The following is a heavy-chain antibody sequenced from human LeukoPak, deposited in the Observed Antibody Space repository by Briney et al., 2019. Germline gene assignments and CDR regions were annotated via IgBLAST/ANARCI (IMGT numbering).Heavy chain of an antibody. V-gene: IGHV3-30*02. Sequence: PGGSLRLXCAASGFTFSSYGMHWVRRAPGKGLEWVAFIRYDGSNKYYADSVKGRFTISRDNSKNTLCLQMNSLRAEDTAVYYCAKESLMDIVVVPAARSPFDYWGQGTLVTVSS. CDR3: AKESLMDIVVVPAARSPFDY. D-gene: IGHD2-2*03. CDR2: IRYDGSNK. CDR1: GFTFSSYG. J-gene: IGHJ4*02.